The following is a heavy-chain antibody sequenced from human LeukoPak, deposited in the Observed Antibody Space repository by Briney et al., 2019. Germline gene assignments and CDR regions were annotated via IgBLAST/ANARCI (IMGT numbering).Heavy chain of an antibody. CDR2: INTITGDP. CDR1: GYTFTGYY. V-gene: IGHV7-4-1*02. D-gene: IGHD4-17*01. CDR3: ARPTEEDYFDY. Sequence: ASVKVSCKASGYTFTGYYMHWVRQAPGQGLEWMGWINTITGDPTYAQGFTGRFVFSLDTSVSTAYLQITSLKAEDTAVYYCARPTEEDYFDYWGQGTLVTVSS. J-gene: IGHJ4*02.